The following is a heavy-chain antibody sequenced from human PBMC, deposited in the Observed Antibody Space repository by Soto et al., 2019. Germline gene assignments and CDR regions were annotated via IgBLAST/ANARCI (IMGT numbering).Heavy chain of an antibody. CDR2: IYYSGST. CDR1: GGSISSGDYY. V-gene: IGHV4-30-4*01. Sequence: PSETLSLTCTVSGGSISSGDYYWSWIRQPPGKGLEWIGYIYYSGSTYYNPSLKSRVTISVDTSKNQFSLKLSSVTAADTAVYYCAKDRRGLMVYDTLDYWGQGTLVTVSS. J-gene: IGHJ4*02. CDR3: AKDRRGLMVYDTLDY. D-gene: IGHD2-8*01.